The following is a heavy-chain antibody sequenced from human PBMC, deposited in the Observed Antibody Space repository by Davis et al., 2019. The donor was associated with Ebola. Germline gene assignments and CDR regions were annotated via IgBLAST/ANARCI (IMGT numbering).Heavy chain of an antibody. CDR1: ALTSSNYS. J-gene: IGHJ3*02. CDR3: ARGRDYALDI. CDR2: ISVGTKTT. V-gene: IGHV3-48*02. D-gene: IGHD2-21*02. Sequence: PARSLTPSCPPSALTSSNYSMAWGRQAPGKGLARVPHISVGTKTTHYADSVQGLFTISRDNAKNSLYLQMNSLRDDDTAVYDCARGRDYALDICGQGTRVTVSS.